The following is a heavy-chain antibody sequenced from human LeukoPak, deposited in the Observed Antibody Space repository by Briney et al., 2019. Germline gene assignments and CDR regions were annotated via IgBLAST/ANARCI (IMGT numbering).Heavy chain of an antibody. J-gene: IGHJ4*02. D-gene: IGHD2-21*02. CDR2: ITSSMTYT. V-gene: IGHV3-11*05. CDR1: GFTFSEYY. CDR3: VRGGEKVVVTSIGY. Sequence: GRSLRLSCAPSGFTFSEYYISCIRGAPGKGLGWLLYITSSMTYTKYTDSVKGRFPFSRDNAKNSLYLQWNSRTAGDPPGYNLVRGGEKVVVTSIGYWGQGTLVTVSS.